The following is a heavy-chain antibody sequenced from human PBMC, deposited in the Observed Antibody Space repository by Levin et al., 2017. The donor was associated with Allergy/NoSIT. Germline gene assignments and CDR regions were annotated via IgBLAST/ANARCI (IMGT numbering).Heavy chain of an antibody. CDR1: GYTFTSYG. CDR3: ARDQGYCSGGSCYPDDDAFDI. V-gene: IGHV1-18*01. Sequence: VASVKVSCKASGYTFTSYGISWVRQAPGQGLEWMGWISAYNGNTNYAQKLQGRVTMTTDTSTSTAYMELRSLRSDDTAVYYCARDQGYCSGGSCYPDDDAFDIWGQGTMVTVSS. J-gene: IGHJ3*02. D-gene: IGHD2-15*01. CDR2: ISAYNGNT.